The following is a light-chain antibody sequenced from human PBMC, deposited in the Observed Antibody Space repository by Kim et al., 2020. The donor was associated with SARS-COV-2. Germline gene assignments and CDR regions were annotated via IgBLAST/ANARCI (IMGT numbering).Light chain of an antibody. CDR2: NVS. CDR1: SSYVGSYNH. Sequence: GQSITISCTGTSSYVGSYNHVSWYQQHPGKAPNLMIFNVSDRPSGVSTRFSGSKSGNTASLTISGLQAEDEADYYCSSYTTSTALVFGGGTQLTVL. J-gene: IGLJ3*02. V-gene: IGLV2-14*03. CDR3: SSYTTSTALV.